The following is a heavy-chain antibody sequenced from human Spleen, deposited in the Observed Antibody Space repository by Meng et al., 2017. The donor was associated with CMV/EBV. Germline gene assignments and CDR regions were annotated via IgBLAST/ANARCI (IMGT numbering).Heavy chain of an antibody. D-gene: IGHD3-22*01. CDR2: ISYDGSNI. V-gene: IGHV3-30*04. CDR1: EFTFSTYA. J-gene: IGHJ6*02. CDR3: ARDSAIGYYYYYGMGV. Sequence: GESLKISCAASEFTFSTYAMHWVRQAPGKGLEWVAVISYDGSNIYYADSVKGRFTISRDNSRNTLYLQMNSLRVEDTAVYYCARDSAIGYYYYYGMGVWGQGTTVTVSS.